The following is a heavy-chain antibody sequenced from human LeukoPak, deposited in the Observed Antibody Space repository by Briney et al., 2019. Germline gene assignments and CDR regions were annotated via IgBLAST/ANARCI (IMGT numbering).Heavy chain of an antibody. V-gene: IGHV5-51*01. CDR1: GYSFISYW. CDR3: ARHWHCSSTSCLGLGDY. J-gene: IGHJ4*02. Sequence: GESLKISCKGFGYSFISYWNGGVSRMPREGVVGRGGIYPGDSDTRYSPSFQGQVTISADKSISTAYLQWSSLKASDTAMYYCARHWHCSSTSCLGLGDYWGQGTLVTVSS. CDR2: IYPGDSDT. D-gene: IGHD2-2*01.